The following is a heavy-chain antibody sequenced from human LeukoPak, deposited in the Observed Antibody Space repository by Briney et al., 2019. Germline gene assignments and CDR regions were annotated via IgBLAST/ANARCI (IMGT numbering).Heavy chain of an antibody. CDR2: INPSGGST. CDR3: ARGLGSSWYLWYAFDI. Sequence: ASVKVSCKASGYTFTSYYMHWVRQAPGQGLEWMGIINPSGGSTSYAQKFQGRVTMTRDTSTSTVYMELSSLRSEDTAVYYCARGLGSSWYLWYAFDIWGQGTMVTVSS. V-gene: IGHV1-46*01. J-gene: IGHJ3*02. CDR1: GYTFTSYY. D-gene: IGHD6-13*01.